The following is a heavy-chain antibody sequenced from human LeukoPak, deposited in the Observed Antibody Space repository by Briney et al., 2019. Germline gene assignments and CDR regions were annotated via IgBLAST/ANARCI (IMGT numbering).Heavy chain of an antibody. D-gene: IGHD2-2*01. V-gene: IGHV3-53*01. CDR3: AKPKIVVVPAYDY. Sequence: GGSLRLSCAASGFTVSSNYMSWVRQAPGKGLEWVSVIYSGGSTYYADSVRGRFSISRDNSKNTLYLQMNSLRAEDTAVYYCAKPKIVVVPAYDYWGQGTLVTVSS. CDR2: IYSGGST. CDR1: GFTVSSNY. J-gene: IGHJ4*02.